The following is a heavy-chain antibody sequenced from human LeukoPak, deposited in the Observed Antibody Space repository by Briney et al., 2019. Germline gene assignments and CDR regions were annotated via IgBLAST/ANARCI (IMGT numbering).Heavy chain of an antibody. D-gene: IGHD2-21*02. V-gene: IGHV3-7*04. CDR3: GRGTAVIPGIDY. CDR1: GFTFSNYW. Sequence: PGGSLRLSCAASGFTFSNYWMTWVRRAPGKGLEWVANIKLDGSEKHCVDSVKGRFTISRDNAKNSLYLQMNSLRAKDTAVYYCGRGTAVIPGIDYWGQGILVTVSS. J-gene: IGHJ4*02. CDR2: IKLDGSEK.